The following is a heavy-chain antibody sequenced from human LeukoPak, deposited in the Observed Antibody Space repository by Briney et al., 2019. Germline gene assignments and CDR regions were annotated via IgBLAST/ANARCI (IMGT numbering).Heavy chain of an antibody. J-gene: IGHJ4*02. CDR1: GFTFSSYG. D-gene: IGHD5-12*01. CDR2: IWYDGSNK. V-gene: IGHV3-33*06. Sequence: PGRSLRLSCAASGFTFSSYGMHWVRQAPGKGLEWVAVIWYDGSNKYYADSVKGRFTISRDNSKNTLYLQMNSLRAEDTAVYYCAKSTSFRYSGYGIEYWGQGTLVTVSS. CDR3: AKSTSFRYSGYGIEY.